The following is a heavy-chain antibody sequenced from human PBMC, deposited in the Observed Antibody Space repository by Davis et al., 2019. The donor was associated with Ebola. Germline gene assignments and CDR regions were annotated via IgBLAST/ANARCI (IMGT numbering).Heavy chain of an antibody. D-gene: IGHD6-19*01. CDR2: TYYRSKWYN. J-gene: IGHJ6*02. CDR1: GDSVPSNSAA. CDR3: ARDRVAVAGSQLYYYYGMDV. V-gene: IGHV6-1*01. Sequence: SQTLSLTCAISGDSVPSNSAAWNWIRQSPSRGLEWLGRTYYRSKWYNDYAVSVKSRITINPDTSKNQFSLQLNSVTPEDTAVYYCARDRVAVAGSQLYYYYGMDVWGQGTTVTVSS.